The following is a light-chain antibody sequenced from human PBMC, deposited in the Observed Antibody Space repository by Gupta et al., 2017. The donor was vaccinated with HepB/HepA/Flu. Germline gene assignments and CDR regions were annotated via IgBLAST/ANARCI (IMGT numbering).Light chain of an antibody. CDR3: ATWDDSLSGYV. Sequence: QSVLPQPPSASGTPGQRVTISCSGSSSNIGSNYVYWYQQFPGTAPKLLIYRNNQRPSGAPDRFSGSKSATSASLAISGLRSEDEADYYCATWDDSLSGYVFGNGTNVTVL. V-gene: IGLV1-47*01. CDR2: RNN. J-gene: IGLJ1*01. CDR1: SSNIGSNY.